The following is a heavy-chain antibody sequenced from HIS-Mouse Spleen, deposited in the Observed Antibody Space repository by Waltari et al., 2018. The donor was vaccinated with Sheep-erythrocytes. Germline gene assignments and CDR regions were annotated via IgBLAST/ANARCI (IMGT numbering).Heavy chain of an antibody. Sequence: QVQLVQSGAEVKKPGSSVKVSCKASGGTFSSYAISCVRQAPGQGLEWMGRIIPIPGIANYAQKFQGRVTITADKSTSTAYMELSSLRSEDTAVYYCAQTGATTPHFDYWGQGTLVTVSS. V-gene: IGHV1-69*04. CDR2: IIPIPGIA. J-gene: IGHJ4*02. CDR3: AQTGATTPHFDY. CDR1: GGTFSSYA. D-gene: IGHD1-26*01.